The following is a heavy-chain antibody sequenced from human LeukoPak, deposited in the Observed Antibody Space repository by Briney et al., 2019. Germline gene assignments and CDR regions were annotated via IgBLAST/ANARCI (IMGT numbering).Heavy chain of an antibody. Sequence: SETLSLTCTVSGGSISSYYWSWIRQPPGKGLEWIGYIYYTGTTNYNPSLKSRAAISVDTSKNQFSLKLTSVTAADTAVYYCVRDKRDGTRPSSERFDYWGQGTLVTVSS. J-gene: IGHJ4*02. D-gene: IGHD5-24*01. CDR1: GGSISSYY. CDR2: IYYTGTT. CDR3: VRDKRDGTRPSSERFDY. V-gene: IGHV4-59*01.